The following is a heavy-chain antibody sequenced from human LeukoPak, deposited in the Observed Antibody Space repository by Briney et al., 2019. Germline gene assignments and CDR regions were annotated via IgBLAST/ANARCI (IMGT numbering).Heavy chain of an antibody. CDR3: AMSGYSSTWYSYY. Sequence: GGSLRLSCAASGFTFSSYSMNWVRQAPGKGLEWVSSISSSSSYIYYADSVKGRFTVSRDNAKNSLYLQMNSLRAEDTAVYYCAMSGYSSTWYSYYWGQGTLVTVSS. V-gene: IGHV3-21*01. CDR2: ISSSSSYI. D-gene: IGHD6-13*01. CDR1: GFTFSSYS. J-gene: IGHJ4*02.